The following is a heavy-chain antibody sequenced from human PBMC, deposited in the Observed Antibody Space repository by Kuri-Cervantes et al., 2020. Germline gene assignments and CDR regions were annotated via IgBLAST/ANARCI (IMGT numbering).Heavy chain of an antibody. V-gene: IGHV4-59*01. D-gene: IGHD4-17*01. CDR1: AGSIRSYY. CDR3: ARFTDYGDYGAPDY. Sequence: GSLRLSCTVSAGSIRSYYWGWVRQPPGKGLEYLGNIYSSGSTNYSPSLKSRVTLSVDTSKNQFSLKLTAVTAADTAVYYCARFTDYGDYGAPDYWGQGTLVTVSS. J-gene: IGHJ4*02. CDR2: IYSSGST.